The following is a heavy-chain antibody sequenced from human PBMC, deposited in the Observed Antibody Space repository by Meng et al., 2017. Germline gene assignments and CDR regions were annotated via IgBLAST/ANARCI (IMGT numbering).Heavy chain of an antibody. V-gene: IGHV3-7*01. J-gene: IGHJ6*02. CDR2: IKQDGSEK. CDR1: GFTFSSYW. Sequence: GESLKISCAASGFTFSSYWMSWVRQAPGKGLEWVANIKQDGSEKYYVDSVKGRFTISRDNAKNSLYLQMNSMRAEDTAVYYCARVGKGLVWSNYRYYYGMDVWGQGTTVTVSS. CDR3: ARVGKGLVWSNYRYYYGMDV. D-gene: IGHD4-11*01.